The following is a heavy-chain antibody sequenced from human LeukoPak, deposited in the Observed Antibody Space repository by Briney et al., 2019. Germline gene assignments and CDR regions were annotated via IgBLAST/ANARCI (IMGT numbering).Heavy chain of an antibody. Sequence: PSETLSLTCTVSGGSISSYYWSWIRQPPGKGLEWIGYMYYSGSTNYNPSLKSRVTISVDMSKNQVSLKLSSVTAADTAVYYCASLRERSYYARGFDYWGQGTLVTVSS. CDR3: ASLRERSYYARGFDY. V-gene: IGHV4-59*01. J-gene: IGHJ4*02. CDR2: MYYSGST. D-gene: IGHD1-26*01. CDR1: GGSISSYY.